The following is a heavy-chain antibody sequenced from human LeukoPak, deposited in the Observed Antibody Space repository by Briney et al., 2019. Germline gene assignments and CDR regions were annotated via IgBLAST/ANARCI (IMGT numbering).Heavy chain of an antibody. V-gene: IGHV5-51*01. CDR2: IYPGDSDT. J-gene: IGHJ4*02. CDR1: GYSFTTYW. CDR3: ARVADYGDYFDY. Sequence: GESLKISCESSGYSFTTYWIARVRQMPGKGLEWTGTIYPGDSDTRYSPSFQGQVTISADKSISTAYLQWSSLKASDTAMYHCARVADYGDYFDYWGQGTLVTVSS. D-gene: IGHD4-17*01.